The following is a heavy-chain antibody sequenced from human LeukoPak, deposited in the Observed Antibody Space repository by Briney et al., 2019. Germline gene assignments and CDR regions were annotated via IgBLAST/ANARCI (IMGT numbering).Heavy chain of an antibody. CDR1: GGSISSYY. CDR2: IYTSGST. CDR3: ARVIKIPTAVAGTSCFDP. Sequence: PSETLSLTCTVSGGSISSYYWSWIRQPAGKGLEWIGRIYTSGSTNYNPSLKSRVTMSVDTSKNQFSLKLSSVTAADTAVYYCARVIKIPTAVAGTSCFDPWGQGTLVTVSS. D-gene: IGHD6-19*01. V-gene: IGHV4-4*07. J-gene: IGHJ5*02.